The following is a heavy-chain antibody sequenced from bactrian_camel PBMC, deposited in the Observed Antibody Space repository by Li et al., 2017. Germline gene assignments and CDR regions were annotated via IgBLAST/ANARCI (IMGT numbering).Heavy chain of an antibody. CDR3: AAGGGNGAFCYTGERSMDY. V-gene: IGHV3S54*01. J-gene: IGHJ4*01. CDR1: GYVYKDKC. Sequence: HVQLVESGGDSVQAGGSLTLSCVASGYVYKDKCMAWFRQAPGKEREAVASIYTVDGSTYYADSVKGRFSISQDNAKKTWYLQMNSLKPEDTAMYYCAAGGGNGAFCYTGERSMDYWGQGTQVTVS. CDR2: IYTVDGST. D-gene: IGHD2*01.